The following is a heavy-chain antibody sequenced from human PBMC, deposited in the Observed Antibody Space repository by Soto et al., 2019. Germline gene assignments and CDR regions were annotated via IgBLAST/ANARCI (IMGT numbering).Heavy chain of an antibody. CDR3: VKDGSSGWPYFYDMDV. Sequence: PGGSLRLSCASSGFAFISYGMHGVRQAPGKGLEWVAVISYDGRNKYYADAVKGRFTISRDNSKNTLYLQMSSLRAEDTAVYYCVKDGSSGWPYFYDMDVWGQGTTVTVSS. J-gene: IGHJ6*02. CDR2: ISYDGRNK. V-gene: IGHV3-30*18. CDR1: GFAFISYG. D-gene: IGHD6-19*01.